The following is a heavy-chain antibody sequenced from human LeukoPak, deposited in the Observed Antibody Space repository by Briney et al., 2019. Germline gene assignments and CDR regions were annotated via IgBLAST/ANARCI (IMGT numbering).Heavy chain of an antibody. CDR3: ARTAMVPNWFDP. CDR2: IIPIFGTA. J-gene: IGHJ5*02. CDR1: GGTFSSYA. D-gene: IGHD5-18*01. Sequence: SVKVSCKASGGTFSSYAISWVRQAPGQGLEWMGGIIPIFGTANYTQKFQGRVTITTDESTSTAYMELSSLRSEDTAVYYCARTAMVPNWFDPWGQGTLVTVSS. V-gene: IGHV1-69*05.